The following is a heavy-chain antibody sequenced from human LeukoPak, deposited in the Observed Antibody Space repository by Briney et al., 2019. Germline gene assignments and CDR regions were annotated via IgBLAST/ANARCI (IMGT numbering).Heavy chain of an antibody. CDR1: GFTFSSYA. V-gene: IGHV3-30-3*01. D-gene: IGHD3-10*01. CDR2: ISYDESNK. CDR3: ARIAVRGVNEFDY. Sequence: GGSLRLSCAASGFTFSSYAMHWVRQAPGKGLEWVAVISYDESNKYYADSVKGRFTISRDNSKNTLYLQMNSLRAEDTAVYYCARIAVRGVNEFDYWGQGTLVTVSS. J-gene: IGHJ4*02.